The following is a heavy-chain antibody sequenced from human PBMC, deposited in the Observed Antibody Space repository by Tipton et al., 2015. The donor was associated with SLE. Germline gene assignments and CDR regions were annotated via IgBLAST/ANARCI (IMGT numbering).Heavy chain of an antibody. CDR1: GGSFSGCY. J-gene: IGHJ3*02. D-gene: IGHD6-6*01. CDR2: INHSGST. Sequence: TLSLTCAVYGGSFSGCYWSWIRQPPGKGLEWIGEINHSGSTNYNPSLKSRVTISVDTSKINFSLKLSSVTAADTAVYYCARGGQEYSSSRNAFDIWGQGTMVTVSS. V-gene: IGHV4-34*01. CDR3: ARGGQEYSSSRNAFDI.